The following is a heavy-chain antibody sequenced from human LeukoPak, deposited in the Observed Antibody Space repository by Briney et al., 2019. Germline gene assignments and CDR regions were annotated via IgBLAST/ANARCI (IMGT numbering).Heavy chain of an antibody. V-gene: IGHV2-70*11. Sequence: SAPKLVNNTQTLTLTCSLSGVSLSTSGQGVGWIRQPPGKALEWLARMDWDDDKYYSTAMKTRLAISKDTSQNQVVLTMTNMDPVDTATYYCARIRTPYGSGSYYNFDWGQGTLVTVSS. CDR3: ARIRTPYGSGSYYNFD. CDR2: MDWDDDK. D-gene: IGHD3-10*01. J-gene: IGHJ4*02. CDR1: GVSLSTSGQG.